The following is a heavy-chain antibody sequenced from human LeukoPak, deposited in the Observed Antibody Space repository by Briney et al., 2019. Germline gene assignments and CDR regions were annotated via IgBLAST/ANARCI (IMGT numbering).Heavy chain of an antibody. CDR2: LYYSGST. V-gene: IGHV4-39*07. CDR3: ARDSPHSYGGDDAFDI. Sequence: SETLSLTCTVSGGSISTSSYYWGWIRQPPGKGLEWIGRLYYSGSTYYNPSLKSRVTISVDTSKNQFSLKLSSVTAADTAVYYCARDSPHSYGGDDAFDIWGQGTMVTVSS. CDR1: GGSISTSSYY. J-gene: IGHJ3*02. D-gene: IGHD5-18*01.